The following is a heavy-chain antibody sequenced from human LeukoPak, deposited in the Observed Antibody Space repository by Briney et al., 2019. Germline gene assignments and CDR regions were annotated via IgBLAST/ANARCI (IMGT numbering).Heavy chain of an antibody. CDR2: IIPIFGTA. Sequence: ASVKVSCKASGGTFSSYAISWVRQAPGQGLEWMGGIIPIFGTANYAQKFQGRVTITADESTSTAYMELSSLRSEDTAVYYCARVAQQAYYYYYMDVWGKGTTVTVSS. CDR1: GGTFSSYA. V-gene: IGHV1-69*13. CDR3: ARVAQQAYYYYYMDV. D-gene: IGHD6-13*01. J-gene: IGHJ6*03.